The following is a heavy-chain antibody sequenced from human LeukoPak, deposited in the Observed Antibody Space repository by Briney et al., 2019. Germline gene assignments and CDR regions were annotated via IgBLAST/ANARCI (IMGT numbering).Heavy chain of an antibody. CDR2: ISYDGSNK. J-gene: IGHJ5*02. CDR3: AKNGNDGSGSFDP. Sequence: GGSLRLSCAASGFTFSSYGVHWVRQAPGKGLEWVAVISYDGSNKYYADSVKGRFTISRDNSKNTLYLQMNSLRAEDTAVYYCAKNGNDGSGSFDPWGQGTLVTVSS. D-gene: IGHD3-10*01. CDR1: GFTFSSYG. V-gene: IGHV3-30*18.